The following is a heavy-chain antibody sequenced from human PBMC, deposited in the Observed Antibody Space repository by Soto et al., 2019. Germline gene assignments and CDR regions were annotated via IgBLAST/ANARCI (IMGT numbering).Heavy chain of an antibody. CDR2: IYPSDSHT. Sequence: EVQLVQSGAEVKKPGESLRISCKSAGFSFDNYCMSWVRQMPGKGLEWMARIYPSDSHTNYSPSSQGHVTISADKSISAAYIQWSCLKASDTAMYYCAIGLSFDWSYAMDVWGQGTTVTVSS. CDR3: AIGLSFDWSYAMDV. D-gene: IGHD3-9*01. V-gene: IGHV5-10-1*01. CDR1: GFSFDNYC. J-gene: IGHJ6*02.